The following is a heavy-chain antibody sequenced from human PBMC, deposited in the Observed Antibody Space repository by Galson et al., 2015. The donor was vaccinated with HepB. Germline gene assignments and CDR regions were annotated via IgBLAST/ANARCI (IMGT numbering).Heavy chain of an antibody. D-gene: IGHD2-21*02. CDR2: IFYSGRT. Sequence: SETLSLTCTVSGVSISSSSYFWGWLRQPPGKGLEWIGSIFYSGRTYYNPSLKSRVTIPVDTSKNQFSLKLSSVTAADTAVYYCARHIVVVTAIRDGVDPWGQGTLVTVSS. V-gene: IGHV4-39*01. J-gene: IGHJ5*02. CDR1: GVSISSSSYF. CDR3: ARHIVVVTAIRDGVDP.